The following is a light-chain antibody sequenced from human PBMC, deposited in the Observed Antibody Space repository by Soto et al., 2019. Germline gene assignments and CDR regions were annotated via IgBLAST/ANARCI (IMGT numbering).Light chain of an antibody. J-gene: IGLJ1*01. CDR2: SNN. V-gene: IGLV1-47*02. CDR1: SSNIGINY. Sequence: QSVLTQPPSASGTPGQRVTISCSGSSSNIGINYVYWYQQLPGTAPKLLIYSNNQRPSGVPDRFSGSKAGNSASLAISGLRSEDDADYYCAAWDDGLGGHYVFGTGTKLTVL. CDR3: AAWDDGLGGHYV.